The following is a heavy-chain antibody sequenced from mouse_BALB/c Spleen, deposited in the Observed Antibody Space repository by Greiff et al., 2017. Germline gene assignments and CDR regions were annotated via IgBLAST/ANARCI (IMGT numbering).Heavy chain of an antibody. V-gene: IGHV5-6-3*01. J-gene: IGHJ2*01. CDR3: ARVRYYVDD. CDR1: GFTFSSYG. Sequence: EVQRVESGGGLVQPGGSLKLSCAASGFTFSSYGMSWVRQTPDKRLELVATINSNGGSTYYPDSVKGRFTISRDNAKNTLYLQMSSLKSEDTAMYYCARVRYYVDDWGQGTTLTVSS. CDR2: INSNGGST.